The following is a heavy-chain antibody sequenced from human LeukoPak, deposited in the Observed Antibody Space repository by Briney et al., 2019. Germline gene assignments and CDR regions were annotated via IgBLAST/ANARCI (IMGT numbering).Heavy chain of an antibody. V-gene: IGHV3-33*01. J-gene: IGHJ4*02. CDR2: IWSDGNNK. CDR1: GFTFSSCV. Sequence: GGSLRLSCAASGFTFSSCVMHWVRQAPGKGPEWVAAIWSDGNNKYYADSVKGRFTISRDNSKNTLYLQINSLRAEDTAVYYCARESNTVNDYWGQGTLVTVSS. D-gene: IGHD2/OR15-2a*01. CDR3: ARESNTVNDY.